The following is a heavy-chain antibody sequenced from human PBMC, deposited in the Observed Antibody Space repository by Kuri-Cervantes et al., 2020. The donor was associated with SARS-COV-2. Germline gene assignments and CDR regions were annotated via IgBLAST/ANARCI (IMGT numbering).Heavy chain of an antibody. CDR2: ISSSGSTI. CDR3: AKALYYYGSGSSQYGMDV. J-gene: IGHJ6*02. CDR1: GFTFSSYE. Sequence: GESLKISCAASGFTFSSYEMNWVRQAPGKGLEWVSYISSSGSTIYYADSVKGRFTISRDNAKNSLYLQMNSLRAEDTAVYYCAKALYYYGSGSSQYGMDVWGQGTTVTVSS. V-gene: IGHV3-48*03. D-gene: IGHD3-10*01.